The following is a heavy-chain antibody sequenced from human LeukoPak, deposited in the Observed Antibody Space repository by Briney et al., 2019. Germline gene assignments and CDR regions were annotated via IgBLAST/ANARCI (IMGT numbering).Heavy chain of an antibody. D-gene: IGHD6-19*01. CDR2: ISAYNGNT. V-gene: IGHV1-18*04. J-gene: IGHJ6*02. CDR3: ARGSYSSGWYHQYYYYYGMDV. Sequence: ASVKVSCKASGYIFTGYYIHWVRQAPGQGLEWMGWISAYNGNTNCAQKLQGRVTMTTDTSTSTAYMELRSLRSDDTAVYYCARGSYSSGWYHQYYYYYGMDVWGQGTTVTVSS. CDR1: GYIFTGYY.